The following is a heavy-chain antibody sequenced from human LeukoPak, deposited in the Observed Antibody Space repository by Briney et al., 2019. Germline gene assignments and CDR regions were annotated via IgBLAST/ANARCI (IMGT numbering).Heavy chain of an antibody. V-gene: IGHV3-66*01. CDR3: ATRGRSSSGHGFSLDC. CDR2: IYSGGAI. D-gene: IGHD6-6*01. CDR1: GFTVSSNF. Sequence: GGSLRLSCAASGFTVSSNFMNWVRQAPGKGLEWVSLIYSGGAIYYADSVKGRFTISGDNSKNTLYLQMNSLRAEDTAVYYCATRGRSSSGHGFSLDCWGQGTLVTVSS. J-gene: IGHJ4*02.